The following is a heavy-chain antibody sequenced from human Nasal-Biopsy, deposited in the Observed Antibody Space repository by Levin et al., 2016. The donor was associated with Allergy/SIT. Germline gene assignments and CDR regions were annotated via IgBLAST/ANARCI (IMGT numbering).Heavy chain of an antibody. CDR3: ASGMYYHDSSLGYSFDP. Sequence: SETLSLTCAVYGGSFSGYYWTWIRQPPGEGLEWIGEIDHSGGTNYNPSLKSRVTISVDTSNNQLSLKLNSATAADTAVYYCASGMYYHDSSLGYSFDPWGQGTLVTVSS. CDR1: GGSFSGYY. J-gene: IGHJ5*02. CDR2: IDHSGGT. V-gene: IGHV4-34*01. D-gene: IGHD3-22*01.